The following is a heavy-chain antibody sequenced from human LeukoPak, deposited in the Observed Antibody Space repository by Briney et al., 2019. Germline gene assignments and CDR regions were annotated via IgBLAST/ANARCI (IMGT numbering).Heavy chain of an antibody. CDR2: INPNSGGT. CDR3: ARDPPIGVVVAASFRYYYYYGMDV. J-gene: IGHJ6*02. Sequence: ASVKVSCKSSGYTFIGYYFHWVRQAPGQGLEWMGWINPNSGGTKSTQKFQGRVTVTRDTSLSTVYMELSRLRSDDTAVYYCARDPPIGVVVAASFRYYYYYGMDVWGQGTTVTVSS. V-gene: IGHV1-2*02. D-gene: IGHD2-15*01. CDR1: GYTFIGYY.